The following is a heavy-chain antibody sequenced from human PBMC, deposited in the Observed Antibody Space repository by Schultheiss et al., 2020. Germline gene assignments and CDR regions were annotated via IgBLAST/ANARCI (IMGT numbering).Heavy chain of an antibody. J-gene: IGHJ4*02. Sequence: GGSLRLSCATSGFTFSSYAMSWVRQAPGKGLVWVSRITSDGRSASYADSVKGRFTMSRDNAKNTLYLQMNSLRVEDTAVYYCARGGATASDYWGQGTLVTVSS. CDR2: ITSDGRSA. D-gene: IGHD6-13*01. CDR1: GFTFSSYA. CDR3: ARGGATASDY. V-gene: IGHV3-74*01.